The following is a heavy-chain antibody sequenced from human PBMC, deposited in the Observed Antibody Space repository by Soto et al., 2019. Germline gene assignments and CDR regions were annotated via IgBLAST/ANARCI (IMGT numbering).Heavy chain of an antibody. CDR2: INASGGST. Sequence: GASVKVSCKASGYTFTSYYMHWVRQAPGQGLEWMGIINASGGSTSYAQKFQGRVTMTRETSTRTVYMELSSLRSEDTAVYYCAREQVDTAMVTYYYGMDVWGQGTTVTVSS. J-gene: IGHJ6*02. V-gene: IGHV1-46*01. CDR3: AREQVDTAMVTYYYGMDV. CDR1: GYTFTSYY. D-gene: IGHD5-18*01.